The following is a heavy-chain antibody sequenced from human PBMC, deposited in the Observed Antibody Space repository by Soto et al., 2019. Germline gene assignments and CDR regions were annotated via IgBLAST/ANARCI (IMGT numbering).Heavy chain of an antibody. CDR3: ARLSYYDRSGSYLGY. CDR1: GGSISSYY. D-gene: IGHD3-22*01. J-gene: IGHJ4*02. CDR2: IYYSGST. V-gene: IGHV4-59*01. Sequence: QVQLQESGPGLVKPSETLSLTCTVSGGSISSYYWSWIRQPPGKGLEWIGYIYYSGSTNYNPSLKSRVTISVDTSKNQFSLKLSSVTAADTAVYYCARLSYYDRSGSYLGYWGQGTLVTVSS.